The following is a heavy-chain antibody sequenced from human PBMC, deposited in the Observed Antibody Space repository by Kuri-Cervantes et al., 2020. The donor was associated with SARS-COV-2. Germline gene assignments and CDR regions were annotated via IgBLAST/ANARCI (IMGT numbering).Heavy chain of an antibody. CDR3: ASDTSSWSSDYYDMDV. Sequence: GESLKISCAASGLIVISNSMSWVRQAPGKGLEWVSVIYSGGGTHYADSVKGRFTISRDDSKNTLYLQMNSLRDEDTAVYYCASDTSSWSSDYYDMDVWGQGTTVTVSS. V-gene: IGHV3-53*01. CDR2: IYSGGGT. CDR1: GLIVISNS. D-gene: IGHD2-2*01. J-gene: IGHJ6*02.